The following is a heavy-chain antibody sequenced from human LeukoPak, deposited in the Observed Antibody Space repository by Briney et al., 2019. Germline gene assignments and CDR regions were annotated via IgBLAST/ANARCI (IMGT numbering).Heavy chain of an antibody. CDR1: GFTFSSYS. Sequence: GGSLRLSCAASGFTFSSYSMNWVRQAPWKGLEWVSSISSSSSYIYYADSVKGRFTISRDNAKNSLYLQMNSLRAEDTAVYYCARDVDMVARVGLLGWGQGTLVTVSS. D-gene: IGHD5-12*01. CDR3: ARDVDMVARVGLLG. J-gene: IGHJ4*02. V-gene: IGHV3-21*01. CDR2: ISSSSSYI.